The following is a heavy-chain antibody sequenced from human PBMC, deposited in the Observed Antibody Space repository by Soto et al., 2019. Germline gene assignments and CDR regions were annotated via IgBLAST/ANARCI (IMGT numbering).Heavy chain of an antibody. CDR2: ISSNGGST. CDR3: AKDGGRYSSGWYLTYYYYGMDV. V-gene: IGHV3-64D*06. CDR1: GFTFSSYA. J-gene: IGHJ6*02. Sequence: LRLSCSASGFTFSSYAMHWVRQAPGKGLEYVSAISSNGGSTYYADSVKGRFTISRDNSKNTLYLQMSSLRAEDTAVYYCAKDGGRYSSGWYLTYYYYGMDVWGQGTTVTVSS. D-gene: IGHD6-19*01.